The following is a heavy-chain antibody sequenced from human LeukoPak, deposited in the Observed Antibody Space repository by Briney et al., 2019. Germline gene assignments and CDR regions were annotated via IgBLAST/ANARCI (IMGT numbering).Heavy chain of an antibody. V-gene: IGHV1-69*05. CDR3: AGDLVQATSGFAS. J-gene: IGHJ4*02. D-gene: IGHD1-26*01. Sequence: SVKVSCKASGGTLKNYAITWVRQAPGQGLEWMGGTIPIFATTNYAQKFQGRVTITTDESTSTSFMELSSLRSEDTALYYCAGDLVQATSGFASWGQGTLVTVSS. CDR1: GGTLKNYA. CDR2: TIPIFATT.